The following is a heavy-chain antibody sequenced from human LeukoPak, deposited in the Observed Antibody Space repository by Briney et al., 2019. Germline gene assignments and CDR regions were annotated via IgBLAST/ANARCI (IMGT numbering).Heavy chain of an antibody. J-gene: IGHJ4*02. CDR1: GFSFSNHY. V-gene: IGHV3-7*01. CDR2: INEDGSNK. Sequence: GGSLRLSCTASGFSFSNHYMRWVRQVPGKGLGGVANINEDGSNKWHLGSVKGRFTVSRDNASNSLYLPMNSLRVEDTGSYYCTRVIVAVAGYFDYFDFWGQGVLVTVSS. D-gene: IGHD6-19*01. CDR3: TRVIVAVAGYFDYFDF.